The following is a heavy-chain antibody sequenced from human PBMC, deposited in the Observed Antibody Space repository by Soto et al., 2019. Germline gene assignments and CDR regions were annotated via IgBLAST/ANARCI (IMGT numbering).Heavy chain of an antibody. CDR1: GFIFSGYA. V-gene: IGHV3-30-3*01. CDR2: ISYDGNTK. CDR3: AKETSAYEIDY. Sequence: QVQLVESGGGVVQPGRSLRLSCAASGFIFSGYAMHWVRQAPGKGLEWVAVISYDGNTKYYADCVKGRFTVSRDNSKNTLYVQMNNLSAEDTAMYYCAKETSAYEIDYWGQGTLVNVSS. J-gene: IGHJ4*02. D-gene: IGHD5-12*01.